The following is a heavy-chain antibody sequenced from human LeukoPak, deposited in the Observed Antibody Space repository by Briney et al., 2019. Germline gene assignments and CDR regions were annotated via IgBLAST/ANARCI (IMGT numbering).Heavy chain of an antibody. CDR1: GGSLSSPS. D-gene: IGHD3-9*01. CDR2: VMPVFGSP. CDR3: ALGYYEILTGYPIFSDY. Sequence: GASVKVSCKPSGGSLSSPSMTWVRQAPGQGLELMGSVMPVFGSPNYAQKFQGRISISVDDSTTTAYMELRSLTSEDPAIYYCALGYYEILTGYPIFSDYWDQAMLVIVSS. V-gene: IGHV1-69*13. J-gene: IGHJ4*02.